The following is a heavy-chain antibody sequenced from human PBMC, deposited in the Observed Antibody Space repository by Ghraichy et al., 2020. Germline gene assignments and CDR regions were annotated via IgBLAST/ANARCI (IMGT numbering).Heavy chain of an antibody. CDR2: IYYSGST. Sequence: SETLSLTCTVSGGSISSSDYYWGWIRQPPGKGLEWIGSIYYSGSTYYNPSLKSRVTISLDTSKNHFSLKVSSVTAADTAVYFCARHVYTNLYYYYYMDVWGKGTVVTVSS. J-gene: IGHJ6*03. D-gene: IGHD5/OR15-5a*01. CDR1: GGSISSSDYY. CDR3: ARHVYTNLYYYYYMDV. V-gene: IGHV4-39*07.